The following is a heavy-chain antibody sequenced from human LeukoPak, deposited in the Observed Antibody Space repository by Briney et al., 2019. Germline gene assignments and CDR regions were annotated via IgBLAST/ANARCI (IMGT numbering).Heavy chain of an antibody. CDR1: GGSISSGGYY. CDR2: IYYSGST. D-gene: IGHD3-10*01. V-gene: IGHV4-31*03. CDR3: AREPTSSYYYGSGSYSEFDY. J-gene: IGHJ4*02. Sequence: SQTLSLTCTVSGGSISSGGYYWSWIRQHPGKGLEWIGYIYYSGSTYYNPSLKSRVTISVDTSKNQFSLKLSSVTAADTAVYYCAREPTSSYYYGSGSYSEFDYWGQGTLVTVSS.